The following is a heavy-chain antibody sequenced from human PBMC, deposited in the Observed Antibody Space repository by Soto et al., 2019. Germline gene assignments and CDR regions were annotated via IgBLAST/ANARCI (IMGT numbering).Heavy chain of an antibody. CDR1: EFTFSSYT. CDR3: AREWSRSVAAPGY. Sequence: QVQLVESGGGVVQPGRSLKLSCAASEFTFSSYTMYWVRQAPGTGLEWVAGISNNGGNTYYLDSVKGRFTISRDNSKNPDQLEVNSLRVEDTAVYYCAREWSRSVAAPGYWGQGTMVTVSS. V-gene: IGHV3-30-3*01. J-gene: IGHJ4*02. CDR2: ISNNGGNT. D-gene: IGHD6-19*01.